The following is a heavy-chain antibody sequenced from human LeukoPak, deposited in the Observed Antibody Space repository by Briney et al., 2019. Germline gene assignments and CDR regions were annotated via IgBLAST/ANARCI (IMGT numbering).Heavy chain of an antibody. D-gene: IGHD1-1*01. CDR1: GFTFSTFW. Sequence: PGGSLRLSCAASGFTFSTFWMDWVRQAPGRGLEWVANINQDGSEKYYVDSVKGRFTISRDNAKNSLYLQMNSLKAEDTAVYYCTRQLEPHWGQGTLDTVSS. CDR2: INQDGSEK. CDR3: TRQLEPH. J-gene: IGHJ4*02. V-gene: IGHV3-7*01.